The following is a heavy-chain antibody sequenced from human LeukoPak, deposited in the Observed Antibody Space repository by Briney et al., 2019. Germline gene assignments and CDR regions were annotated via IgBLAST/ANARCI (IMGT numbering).Heavy chain of an antibody. D-gene: IGHD4-17*01. V-gene: IGHV1-2*02. Sequence: ASVKVSCKASGYTFTGYYMHWVRQAPGQGLEWMGWINPNSGGTNYAQKFQGRVTMTRDTSISTAYMELSRLRSDDTAVYYCARDTVTKTNWFDPWGQGTLVTVSS. CDR3: ARDTVTKTNWFDP. J-gene: IGHJ5*02. CDR1: GYTFTGYY. CDR2: INPNSGGT.